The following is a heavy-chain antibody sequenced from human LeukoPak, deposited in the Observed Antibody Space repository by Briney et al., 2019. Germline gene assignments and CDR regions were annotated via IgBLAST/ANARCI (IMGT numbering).Heavy chain of an antibody. CDR1: GFTFISYE. CDR3: ARDWGLGVRPEL. D-gene: IGHD2-2*01. Sequence: PGGSLSLSRAASGFTFISYEMNWVRQAPGKGLEWVSYISSSGSVKYYADSVKGRFTISRDNAKNSLYLQMNSLRDEDTAVYYCARDWGLGVRPELWAQGTLVTVSS. CDR2: ISSSGSVK. J-gene: IGHJ4*02. V-gene: IGHV3-48*03.